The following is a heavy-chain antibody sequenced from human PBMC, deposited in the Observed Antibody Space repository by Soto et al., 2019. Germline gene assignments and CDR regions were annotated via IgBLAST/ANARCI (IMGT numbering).Heavy chain of an antibody. D-gene: IGHD2-15*01. J-gene: IGHJ3*02. CDR3: ARGYCTNGVCSIPLPYCSGGSCYRPKTTRLSSDAFDI. Sequence: ETLSLTCAVYGGSFSGYYWSWIRQPPGKGLEWIGEINHSGSTNYDPSLKSRVTISVDTSKNQFSLKLSSVTAADTAVYYCARGYCTNGVCSIPLPYCSGGSCYRPKTTRLSSDAFDIWGQGTMVTVSS. CDR1: GGSFSGYY. V-gene: IGHV4-34*01. CDR2: INHSGST.